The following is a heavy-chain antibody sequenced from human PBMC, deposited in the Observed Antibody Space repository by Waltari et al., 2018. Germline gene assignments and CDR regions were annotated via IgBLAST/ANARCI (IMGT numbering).Heavy chain of an antibody. CDR2: ISSDATNT. J-gene: IGHJ5*02. Sequence: QVQLVESGGGVVQPGKSLRLSCAASGFIFSRYAMHWVRQAPGKGMGWVVVISSDATNTDYADSVKGRFTISRDNSDNTLHLQMNSLSTEDTAAYYCARTTRTGTTFFLGPLDPWGQGTLVTVSS. CDR3: ARTTRTGTTFFLGPLDP. CDR1: GFIFSRYA. V-gene: IGHV3-30-3*01. D-gene: IGHD1-7*01.